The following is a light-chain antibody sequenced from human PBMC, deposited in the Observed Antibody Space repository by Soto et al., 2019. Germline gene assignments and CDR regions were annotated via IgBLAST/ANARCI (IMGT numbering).Light chain of an antibody. J-gene: IGLJ3*02. V-gene: IGLV2-14*01. Sequence: QSALTQPASVSGSPGQSITISCTGTSSDVGGYNYVSWYQQHPGKAPKLMIYDVSNRPSGVSNRFSGSKSGNTASLTISGLQAEDEADYYCSSYTSSSTDWVFGGGTKDTVL. CDR1: SSDVGGYNY. CDR3: SSYTSSSTDWV. CDR2: DVS.